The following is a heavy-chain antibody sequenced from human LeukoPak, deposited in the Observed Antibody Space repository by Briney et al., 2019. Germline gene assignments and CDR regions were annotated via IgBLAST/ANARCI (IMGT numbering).Heavy chain of an antibody. V-gene: IGHV4-30-2*01. CDR2: IYHSGST. CDR3: ARSGTGTTPVNWFDP. D-gene: IGHD1-7*01. CDR1: GGSISSGGYY. J-gene: IGHJ5*02. Sequence: SETLSLTCTVSGGSISSGGYYWSWIRQPPGKGLGWIGYIYHSGSTYYNPSLKSRVTISVDRSKNQFSLKLSSVTAADTAVYYCARSGTGTTPVNWFDPWGQGTLVTVSS.